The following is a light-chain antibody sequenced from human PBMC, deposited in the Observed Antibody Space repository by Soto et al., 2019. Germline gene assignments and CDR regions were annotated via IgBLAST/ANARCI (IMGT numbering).Light chain of an antibody. CDR2: DVS. CDR3: CSYAGSDSLV. J-gene: IGLJ2*01. CDR1: SSDVGGYNY. Sequence: QSALTQPRSVSGSPGQSVTISCTGTSSDVGGYNYVSWYQQHPGKAPQVIIYDVSKRPSGVPDRFSGSKSGNTASLTISVLQAEDETDYYCCSYAGSDSLVFGGGTKLTVL. V-gene: IGLV2-11*01.